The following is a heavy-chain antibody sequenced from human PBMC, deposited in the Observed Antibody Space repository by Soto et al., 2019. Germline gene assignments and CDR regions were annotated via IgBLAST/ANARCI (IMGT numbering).Heavy chain of an antibody. CDR1: GGSISSSTHY. D-gene: IGHD2-2*01. J-gene: IGHJ6*02. CDR2: IYYSGST. CDR3: ASGSVVVLEDAIRGDYYGMDV. Sequence: QLQLQESGPGLVRPSETLSLTCTVSGGSISSSTHYWAWIRQPPGKGLEWIGTIYYSGSTYYNPSLKSRVPMSVDRSKNQFALKLSSVTAADTAVYFCASGSVVVLEDAIRGDYYGMDVWGQGTTVTASS. V-gene: IGHV4-39*01.